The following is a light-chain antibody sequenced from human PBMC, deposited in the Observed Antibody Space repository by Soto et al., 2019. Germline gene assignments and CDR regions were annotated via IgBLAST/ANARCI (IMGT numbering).Light chain of an antibody. CDR1: QSIISY. CDR3: KQRKSWPLT. V-gene: IGKV3-11*01. Sequence: EIVLRQCPGTLSLCPGERATLSCRASQSIISYLAWYQQKPGQAPRLLIYDASSRATGIPARFSGSGSGTDFTLTISSLEPEDFGVYYCKQRKSWPLTFGGGTKVDIK. CDR2: DAS. J-gene: IGKJ4*01.